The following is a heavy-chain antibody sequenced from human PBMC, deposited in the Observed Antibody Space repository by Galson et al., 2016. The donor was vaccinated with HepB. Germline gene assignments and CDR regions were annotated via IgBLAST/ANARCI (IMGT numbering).Heavy chain of an antibody. J-gene: IGHJ4*02. CDR2: ISNRGST. CDR1: VGSISSGAYP. V-gene: IGHV4-39*01. D-gene: IGHD2-8*02. Sequence: SETLSLTCTVSVGSISSGAYPWGWIRQPPGKGLEWIGSISNRGSTPYNPSLQSRITIFIDTSKNQSSLNLRSVTAADTAVYYCAKHRTGPTGFPFDNWGQGTLVTVSA. CDR3: AKHRTGPTGFPFDN.